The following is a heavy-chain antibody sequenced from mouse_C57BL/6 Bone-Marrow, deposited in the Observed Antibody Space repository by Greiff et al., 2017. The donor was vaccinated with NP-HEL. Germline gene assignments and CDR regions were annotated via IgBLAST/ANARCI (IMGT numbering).Heavy chain of an antibody. CDR2: ITHSGET. D-gene: IGHD2-3*01. CDR3: AGDYDGYWYFDV. J-gene: IGHJ1*03. CDR1: GFPITSGYY. Sequence: VQLVESGPGLVKPSQSLFLTCSITGFPITSGYYWIWIRQSPGKPLEWMGYITHSGETFYNPSLQSPISITRETSKNQFFLQLNSVTTEDRAMYYCAGDYDGYWYFDVWGTGTTVTVSS. V-gene: IGHV12-3*01.